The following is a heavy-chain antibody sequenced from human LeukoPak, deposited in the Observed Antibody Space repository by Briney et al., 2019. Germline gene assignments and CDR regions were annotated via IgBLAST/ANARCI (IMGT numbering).Heavy chain of an antibody. CDR2: TDSYGSEI. J-gene: IGHJ4*02. D-gene: IGHD3-16*01. CDR1: GFTFSYYW. V-gene: IGHV3-7*03. Sequence: PGGSLRLSYTASGFTFSYYWMSWVRQAPGKGLEWVANTDSYGSEIYYVDSVKGRFTISRDNAKKSIYLEMNNLRVEDTAVYYCVRDDWGPAEGWGPGTLVTVSS. CDR3: VRDDWGPAEG.